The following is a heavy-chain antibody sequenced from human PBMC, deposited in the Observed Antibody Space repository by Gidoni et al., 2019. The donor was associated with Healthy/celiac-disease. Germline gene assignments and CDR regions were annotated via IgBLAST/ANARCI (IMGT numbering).Heavy chain of an antibody. J-gene: IGHJ5*02. CDR2: IYPGDSDT. V-gene: IGHV5-51*01. CDR1: GYSFTSYW. CDR3: ARHIGAIKSSGSTPFDP. Sequence: EVQLVQSGAEVKKPGESLKISCTGSGYSFTSYWIGWVRQMPGNGLEWMGIIYPGDSDTRYSPSFQGQVTISADKSISTAYLQWSSLKASDTAMYYCARHIGAIKSSGSTPFDPWGQGTLVTVSS. D-gene: IGHD1-26*01.